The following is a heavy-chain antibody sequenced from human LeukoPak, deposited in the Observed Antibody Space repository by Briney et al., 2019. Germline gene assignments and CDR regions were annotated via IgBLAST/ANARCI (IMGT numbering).Heavy chain of an antibody. D-gene: IGHD2-2*02. J-gene: IGHJ4*02. Sequence: PSEILSLTCTVTGGSISSGGYYWSWIRQHPGKGLEWIGYIYYSGSTYYNPSLKSRVTISVDTSKNQFSLKLSSVTAADTAVYYCARGELNKYCSSTSCYTFDYWGQGTLVTVSS. V-gene: IGHV4-31*03. CDR1: GGSISSGGYY. CDR2: IYYSGST. CDR3: ARGELNKYCSSTSCYTFDY.